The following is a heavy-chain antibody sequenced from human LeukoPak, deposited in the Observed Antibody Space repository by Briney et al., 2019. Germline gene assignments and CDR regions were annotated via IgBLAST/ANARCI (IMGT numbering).Heavy chain of an antibody. D-gene: IGHD3-10*01. CDR3: ASAYYGSGYRYYYYYYMDV. CDR2: INPNSGGT. CDR1: GYTFTGYY. J-gene: IGHJ6*03. Sequence: ASVKVSCKASGYTFTGYYTHWVRQAPGQGLEWMGWINPNSGGTNYAQKCQGRVTMTRDTSISTAYMELSRLRSDDTAVYYCASAYYGSGYRYYYYYYMDVWGKGTTVTISS. V-gene: IGHV1-2*02.